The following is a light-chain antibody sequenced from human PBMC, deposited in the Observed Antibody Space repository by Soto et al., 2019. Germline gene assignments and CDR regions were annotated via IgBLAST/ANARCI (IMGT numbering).Light chain of an antibody. Sequence: DIQMTQSPSTLSASVGDRVTITCRASQSISTSLAWYQQKPGKAPNLLIYKASSLKSGVPSRFSGSGSGTEFTLTISILQPDDFATYYCQQYKSYWTFGQGTKVEIK. J-gene: IGKJ1*01. CDR1: QSISTS. CDR3: QQYKSYWT. CDR2: KAS. V-gene: IGKV1-5*03.